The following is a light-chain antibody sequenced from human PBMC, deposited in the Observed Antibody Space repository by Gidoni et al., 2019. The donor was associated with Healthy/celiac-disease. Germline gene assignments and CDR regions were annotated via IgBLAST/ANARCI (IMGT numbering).Light chain of an antibody. J-gene: IGLJ2*01. CDR3: QAWDSSTVG. Sequence: SYELSQLPSVTVSPGQTASITCSGDKLGDKYACWYQQKPGQSPVLVIYQDSKRPSGIPERFSGSNSGNTATLTISWTQAMDEADYYCQAWDSSTVGFGGGTKLTVL. V-gene: IGLV3-1*01. CDR1: KLGDKY. CDR2: QDS.